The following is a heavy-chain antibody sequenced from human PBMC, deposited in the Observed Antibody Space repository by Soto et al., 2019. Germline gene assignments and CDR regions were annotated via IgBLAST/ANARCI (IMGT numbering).Heavy chain of an antibody. CDR1: GFTFSLFT. CDR2: VSTDVNNK. CDR3: ARGNLDV. D-gene: IGHD1-7*01. J-gene: IGHJ6*02. V-gene: IGHV3-30-3*01. Sequence: GGSLRLSCAASGFTFSLFTLHWVRQPPGKGLDWVAVVSTDVNNKFYASSVKGRFTISRDNSKNTMYLQMNNLSPEDTAVYYCARGNLDVWGQGTTVNVSS.